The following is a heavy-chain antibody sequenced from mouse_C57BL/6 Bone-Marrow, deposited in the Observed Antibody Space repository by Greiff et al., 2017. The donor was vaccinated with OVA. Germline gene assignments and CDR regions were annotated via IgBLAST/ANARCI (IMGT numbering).Heavy chain of an antibody. CDR2: ISDGGSYT. Sequence: DVKLVESGGGLVKPGGSLKLSCAASGFTFSSYAMSWVRQTPEKRLEWVATISDGGSYTYYPDNVKGRFTISRDNAKNNLYLQMSHLKSEDTAMYYCARDPTDYYAMDYWGQGTSVTVSS. V-gene: IGHV5-4*01. J-gene: IGHJ4*01. CDR1: GFTFSSYA. CDR3: ARDPTDYYAMDY.